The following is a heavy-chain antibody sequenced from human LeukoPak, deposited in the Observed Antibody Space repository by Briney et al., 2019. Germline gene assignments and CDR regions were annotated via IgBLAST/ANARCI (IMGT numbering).Heavy chain of an antibody. V-gene: IGHV3-53*01. CDR1: GFTVSSNY. CDR3: ARRAGDYSHPYDY. J-gene: IGHJ4*02. Sequence: PGGSLRLSCAASGFTVSSNYMSWVRQAPGKGLEWVSVIYSSGSTYYADSVKGRFTISRDNSKNTLYLQMNSLRAEDTAVYYCARRAGDYSHPYDYWGQGTLVTVSS. CDR2: IYSSGST. D-gene: IGHD3-22*01.